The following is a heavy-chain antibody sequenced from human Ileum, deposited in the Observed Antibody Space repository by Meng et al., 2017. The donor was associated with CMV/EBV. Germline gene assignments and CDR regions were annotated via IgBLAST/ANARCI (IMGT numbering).Heavy chain of an antibody. D-gene: IGHD3-22*01. J-gene: IGHJ4*02. CDR1: GGSIRNYY. CDR2: IYTGGSP. Sequence: QVQLQESGPGLVKPSETLSLTCTVSGGSIRNYYWSWIRQPAGKGLEWIGRIYTGGSPNYNPSLYSRVTMSLGTSKNQFSLKLNSVTAADTAVYYCARLNYYDSREFDYWGQGTLVTVSS. V-gene: IGHV4-4*07. CDR3: ARLNYYDSREFDY.